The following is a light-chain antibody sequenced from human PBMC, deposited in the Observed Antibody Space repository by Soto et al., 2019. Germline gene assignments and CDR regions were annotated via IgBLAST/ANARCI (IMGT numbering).Light chain of an antibody. J-gene: IGLJ2*01. CDR2: DVS. Sequence: QSALTQPASVSGSPGQSIAISCTGTSSDIGAYNYVSWYQQHPGKAPKLMIYDVSHRPSGVSNRFSGSKSGNTASLTISGLQAEDEADYYCSSCTTSSTLVVFGGGTKLTVL. V-gene: IGLV2-14*03. CDR1: SSDIGAYNY. CDR3: SSCTTSSTLVV.